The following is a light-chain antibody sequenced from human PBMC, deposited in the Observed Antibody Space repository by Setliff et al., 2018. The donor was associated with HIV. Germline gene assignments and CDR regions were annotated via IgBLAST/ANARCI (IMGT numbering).Light chain of an antibody. V-gene: IGLV2-14*01. CDR3: SSYTITSTVV. Sequence: QSVLTQPASVSGSPGQSITISCTGTSSDVGEYNFVSWYQQHPGKAPKLIISEVSHRPSGVSNRSSGSKSGNTASLTIFGLQTEDEADYYCSSYTITSTVVFGGGTK. CDR2: EVS. CDR1: SSDVGEYNF. J-gene: IGLJ3*02.